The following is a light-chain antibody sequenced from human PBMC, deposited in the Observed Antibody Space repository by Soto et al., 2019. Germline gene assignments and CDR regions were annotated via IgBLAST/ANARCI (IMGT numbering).Light chain of an antibody. CDR1: QSVSNY. V-gene: IGKV3-11*01. CDR3: QQSTNSLIT. CDR2: DAS. Sequence: EIVLTQSPATLSLSPGDRASLSCRASQSVSNYLAWYQQKPGQAPRLLIYDASNRATGIPARFSGSGSGTDFTLIISSLEPEDFAVSYCQQSTNSLITFGQGTRLEIE. J-gene: IGKJ5*01.